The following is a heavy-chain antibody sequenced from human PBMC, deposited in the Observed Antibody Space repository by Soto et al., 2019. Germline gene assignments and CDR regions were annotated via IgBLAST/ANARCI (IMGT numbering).Heavy chain of an antibody. CDR1: GGSISSSSYF. CDR2: IYYRGST. CDR3: ARGLLAYCGGDCALFDS. D-gene: IGHD2-21*02. V-gene: IGHV4-39*07. Sequence: PSETLSLTCTVSGGSISSSSYFWGWIRQPPGKGLEWIGSIYYRGSTYYNPSLKSRVTISVDTSKNQFSLKVDSVTAADTAVYYCARGLLAYCGGDCALFDSWGQGIMVTVSS. J-gene: IGHJ4*02.